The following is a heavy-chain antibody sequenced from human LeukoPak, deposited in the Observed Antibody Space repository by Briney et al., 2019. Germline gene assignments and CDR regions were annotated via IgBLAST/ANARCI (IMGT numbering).Heavy chain of an antibody. J-gene: IGHJ1*01. CDR2: RYVGGRD. CDR3: ANTTRVAPDGRAEYFQH. CDR1: GGSFSGYY. Sequence: SETLSLTCAVYGGSFSGYYWSWIRQPPGKGLEWIGCRYVGGRDLYKPSLKSRVTISVDASEKQISLSLRSVTAADTAMYYCANTTRVAPDGRAEYFQHWGRGTLASVSS. V-gene: IGHV4-59*03. D-gene: IGHD5-12*01.